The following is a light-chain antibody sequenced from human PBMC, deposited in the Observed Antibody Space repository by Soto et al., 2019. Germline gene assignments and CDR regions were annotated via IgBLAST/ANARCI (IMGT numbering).Light chain of an antibody. Sequence: EIVMTQSPAALSVSPGERATLSCRASQSVSSNLAWYQQKPGQAPRLLIYGASTRATGIPARFSGSGSGTEFTLTISSLQSEEFAVYYCQQYNHWPRTFGQGTKVDIK. J-gene: IGKJ1*01. CDR2: GAS. V-gene: IGKV3-15*01. CDR1: QSVSSN. CDR3: QQYNHWPRT.